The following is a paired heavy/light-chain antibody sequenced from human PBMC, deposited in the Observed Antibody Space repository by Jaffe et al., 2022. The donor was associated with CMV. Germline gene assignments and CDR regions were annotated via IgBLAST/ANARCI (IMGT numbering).Heavy chain of an antibody. CDR3: TKGRGAYRHDSFDT. CDR2: ITFDSGAI. J-gene: IGHJ3*02. V-gene: IGHV3-9*01. Sequence: DVQLVESGGGLVQPGTSLRLSCSASGFSFRFYGMHWVRQAPGKGLEWVSSITFDSGAIGYVDSVKGRFSISRDNAQQSVYLQMNSLRPEDTALYFCTKGRGAYRHDSFDTWGPGTMVSVSS. CDR1: GFSFRFYG. D-gene: IGHD1-26*01.
Light chain of an antibody. J-gene: IGLJ2*01. CDR3: HSYDMGLSGSV. CDR1: RSNIGAGYD. CDR2: DSS. V-gene: IGLV1-40*01. Sequence: QSVLTQPPSVSAAPGQRVTISCTGNRSNIGAGYDVHWYQQLPGKAPKLLIFDSSIRPSGVPDRFSGSKSATSASLAITGLQAEDEADYYCHSYDMGLSGSVIGGGTKLTVL.